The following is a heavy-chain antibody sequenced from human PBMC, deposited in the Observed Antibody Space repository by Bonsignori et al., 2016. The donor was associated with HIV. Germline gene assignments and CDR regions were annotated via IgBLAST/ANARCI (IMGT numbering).Heavy chain of an antibody. V-gene: IGHV1-69*01. J-gene: IGHJ6*03. D-gene: IGHD3-22*01. Sequence: WVRQAPGQGLEWMGGIIPIFGTANYAQKFQGRVTITADESTSTAYMELSSLRSEDTAVYYCARDSFSMIVGQVYYYYMDVWGKGTTVTVSS. CDR2: IIPIFGTA. CDR3: ARDSFSMIVGQVYYYYMDV.